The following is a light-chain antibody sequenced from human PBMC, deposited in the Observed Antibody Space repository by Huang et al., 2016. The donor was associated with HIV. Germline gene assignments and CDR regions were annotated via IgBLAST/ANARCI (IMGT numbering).Light chain of an antibody. Sequence: AIRITQSPSSLSASTGDRVTITCRASQGISNSLAWYQQKPGKAPKLLMYAASTLHTGVPSRFSGTGSGTDFTLTVSCLQSEDFAIYYCQQYYSDPRTFGPGTKLEIK. CDR3: QQYYSDPRT. J-gene: IGKJ2*01. CDR2: AAS. CDR1: QGISNS. V-gene: IGKV1-8*01.